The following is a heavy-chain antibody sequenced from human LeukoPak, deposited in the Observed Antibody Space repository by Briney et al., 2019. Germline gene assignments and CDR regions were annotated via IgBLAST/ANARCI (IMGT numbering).Heavy chain of an antibody. CDR3: ARVSGYDWESFYDY. CDR2: IYYSGST. V-gene: IGHV4-61*01. D-gene: IGHD5-12*01. J-gene: IGHJ4*02. CDR1: GGSISSSSYY. Sequence: SETLSLTCTVSGGSISSSSYYWSWIRQPPGKGLEWIGYIYYSGSTNYNPSLKSRVTISVDTSKNQFSLKLSSVTAADTAVYYCARVSGYDWESFYDYWGQGTLVTVAS.